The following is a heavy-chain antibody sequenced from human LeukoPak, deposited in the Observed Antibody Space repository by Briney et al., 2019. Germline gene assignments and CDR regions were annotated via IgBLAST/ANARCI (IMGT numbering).Heavy chain of an antibody. V-gene: IGHV4-59*01. D-gene: IGHD3-3*01. CDR1: GGSISSYY. Sequence: SETLSLTCTVSGGSISSYYWSWIRQPPGKGLEWIGYIYYSGSTNYNPSLKSRVTISVDTSKNQFSLKLSSVTAADTAVYYCARVYITIFGVVPRTYYYYYMDVWGKGTTVTVSS. CDR3: ARVYITIFGVVPRTYYYYYMDV. CDR2: IYYSGST. J-gene: IGHJ6*03.